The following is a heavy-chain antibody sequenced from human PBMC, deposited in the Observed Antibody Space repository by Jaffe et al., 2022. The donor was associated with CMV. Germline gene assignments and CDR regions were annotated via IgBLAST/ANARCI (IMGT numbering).Heavy chain of an antibody. CDR1: GLTFSDYA. D-gene: IGHD3-3*01. V-gene: IGHV3-23*01. J-gene: IGHJ4*02. Sequence: ELQLLESGGALVKPGGSLRLSCAASGLTFSDYAMSWVRQAPGKALEWVTSISDGGLITYYADSVKGRFTVFRDNARNTLHLQMNNLRVEDTALYYCASAYYSENSNYRQYRRSDLDCWGQGTLVTVSS. CDR2: ISDGGLIT. CDR3: ASAYYSENSNYRQYRRSDLDC.